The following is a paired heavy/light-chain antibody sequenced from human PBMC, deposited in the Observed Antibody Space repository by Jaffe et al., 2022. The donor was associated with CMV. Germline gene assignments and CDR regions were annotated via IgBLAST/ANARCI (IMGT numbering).Light chain of an antibody. J-gene: IGLJ1*01. CDR2: DNN. CDR1: SSNIGNNY. Sequence: QSMLTQPPSVSAAPGQKVTISCSGASSNIGNNYVSWYQQLPGTAPKLLICDNNKRPSGIPDRFSGSKSGTSATLGITGLQTGDEADYYCGTWDSSLSAYVFGTGTKVTVL. V-gene: IGLV1-51*01. CDR3: GTWDSSLSAYV.
Heavy chain of an antibody. CDR3: ARLGAGRLALGLYIYYYYMDV. D-gene: IGHD3-3*01. CDR2: IYFSGST. Sequence: QLLLQESGPGLVKPSETLSLTCIVSGGSISSTRYYWGWIRQSPGKGLEWIGSIYFSGSTYYNPSLKSRVTISVDTSKNQFSLRLSSVTAADTAMYYCARLGAGRLALGLYIYYYYMDVWGKGTTVTVSS. V-gene: IGHV4-39*01. CDR1: GGSISSTRYY. J-gene: IGHJ6*03.